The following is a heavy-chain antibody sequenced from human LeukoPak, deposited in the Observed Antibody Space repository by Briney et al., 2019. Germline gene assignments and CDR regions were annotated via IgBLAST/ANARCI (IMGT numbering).Heavy chain of an antibody. CDR2: ISSSSSYI. V-gene: IGHV3-21*01. J-gene: IGHJ5*02. D-gene: IGHD3-22*01. Sequence: PGGSLRLSCAASGFTFSSYSMNWVRQAPGRGLEWVSSISSSSSYIYYADSVKGRFTISRDNAKNSLYLQMNSLRAEDTAVYYCARDYCDSSGYTNWFDPWGQGTLVTVSS. CDR1: GFTFSSYS. CDR3: ARDYCDSSGYTNWFDP.